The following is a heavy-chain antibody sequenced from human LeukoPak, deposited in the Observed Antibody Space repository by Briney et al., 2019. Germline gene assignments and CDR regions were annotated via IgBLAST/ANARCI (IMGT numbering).Heavy chain of an antibody. J-gene: IGHJ3*02. CDR3: AKSNGYGVVDI. Sequence: PSETLSLTCTVSGGSISGYYWSWIRQPPGKGLQWIGEIYSSGGTNYIPSLKSRVTMSVDTSKNQFSLRLTSVTAADTAIYYCAKSNGYGVVDIWGQGTMVTVSS. V-gene: IGHV4-59*01. CDR1: GGSISGYY. CDR2: IYSSGGT. D-gene: IGHD2-2*01.